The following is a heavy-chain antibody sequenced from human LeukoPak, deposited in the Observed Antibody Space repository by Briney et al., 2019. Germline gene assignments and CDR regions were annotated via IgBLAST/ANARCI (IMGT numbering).Heavy chain of an antibody. D-gene: IGHD6-19*01. CDR3: AKRWAVAAFDY. J-gene: IGHJ4*02. CDR2: IYPGDSDT. CDR1: GYSFTSYW. V-gene: IGHV5-51*01. Sequence: GESLKISCKGSGYSFTSYWIGWVRQMPGKGLEWMGIIYPGDSDTRYSPSLKSRVTISVDTSKNQFSPKLSSVTAADTAVYYCAKRWAVAAFDYWGQGTLVTVSS.